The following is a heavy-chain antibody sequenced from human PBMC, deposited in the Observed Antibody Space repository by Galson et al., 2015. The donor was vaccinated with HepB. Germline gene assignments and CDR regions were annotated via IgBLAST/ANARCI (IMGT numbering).Heavy chain of an antibody. Sequence: SLRLSCAASGFTFSSYGMHWVRQAPGKGLEWVAVISYDGSNKYYADSVKGRFTISRDNSKNTLYLQMNSLRAEDTAVYYCAKDWGYDFWSGYYSFDYYYGMDVWGQGTTVTVSS. CDR2: ISYDGSNK. D-gene: IGHD3-3*01. CDR1: GFTFSSYG. J-gene: IGHJ6*02. CDR3: AKDWGYDFWSGYYSFDYYYGMDV. V-gene: IGHV3-30*18.